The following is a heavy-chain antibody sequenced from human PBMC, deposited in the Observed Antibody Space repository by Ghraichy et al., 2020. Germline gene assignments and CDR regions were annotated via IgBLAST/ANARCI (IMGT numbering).Heavy chain of an antibody. CDR3: ARKTGYSSGWYYFDY. Sequence: SETLSLTCAVYGGSFSGYYWSWIRQPPGKGLEWIGEINHSGSTNYNPSLKSRVTISVHTSKNQFSLKLSSVTAADTAVYYCARKTGYSSGWYYFDYWCQGTLVTVSS. CDR1: GGSFSGYY. D-gene: IGHD6-19*01. V-gene: IGHV4-34*01. CDR2: INHSGST. J-gene: IGHJ4*02.